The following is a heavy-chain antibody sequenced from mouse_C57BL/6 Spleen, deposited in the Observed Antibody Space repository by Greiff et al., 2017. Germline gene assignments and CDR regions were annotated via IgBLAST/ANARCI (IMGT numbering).Heavy chain of an antibody. CDR3: AVNWDEAFDY. D-gene: IGHD4-1*01. CDR2: INPSSGYT. CDR1: GYTFTSYT. J-gene: IGHJ2*01. V-gene: IGHV1-4*01. Sequence: VQLQQSGAELARPGASVKMSCKASGYTFTSYTMHWVKQRPGQGLEWIGYINPSSGYTKYNQKFKDKATLTADKSSSTAYMQLSSLTSEDSAVYYCAVNWDEAFDYWGQGTTLTVSS.